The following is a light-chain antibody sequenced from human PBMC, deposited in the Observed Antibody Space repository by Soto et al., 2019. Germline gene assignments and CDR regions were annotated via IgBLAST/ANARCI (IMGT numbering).Light chain of an antibody. V-gene: IGLV7-43*01. CDR3: VLLDGGTWV. CDR1: TGAVTSDYY. Sequence: QAVVTQEPSLTVSPGGTVTLTCALTTGAVTSDYYPNWFQRRPGQALRTLIYRTSNKHSWTPARVSGSLLGGKAALTLSGVQPEDEADSLCVLLDGGTWVFGEGTKLTVL. J-gene: IGLJ3*02. CDR2: RTS.